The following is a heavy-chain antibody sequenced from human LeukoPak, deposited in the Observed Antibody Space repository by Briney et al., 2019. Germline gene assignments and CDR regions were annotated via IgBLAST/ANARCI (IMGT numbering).Heavy chain of an antibody. CDR2: ISGSGGST. V-gene: IGHV3-23*01. Sequence: GGSLRLSCAASGFTFSSYAMSWVRQAPGKGLEWVSAISGSGGSTYYADSVKGRFTISRDNSKNTLYLQMNSLRAEDTAVYYCARSPQYSSGPFDYWGQGTLVTVSS. D-gene: IGHD6-19*01. J-gene: IGHJ4*02. CDR1: GFTFSSYA. CDR3: ARSPQYSSGPFDY.